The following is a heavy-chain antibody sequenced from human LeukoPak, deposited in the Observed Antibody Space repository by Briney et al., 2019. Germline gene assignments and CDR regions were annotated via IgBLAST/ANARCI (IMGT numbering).Heavy chain of an antibody. CDR3: ARVLRYDFWSAYYFDY. CDR2: ISTYNGNT. D-gene: IGHD3-3*01. J-gene: IGHJ4*02. V-gene: IGHV1-18*01. Sequence: ASVKVSCKASGYTFNSYDISWVRQAPGQRLEWMAWISTYNGNTNYALKVQGRATMTTDTSTSTAYMELRSLRSDDTAVYYCARVLRYDFWSAYYFDYWGQGTLVTVSS. CDR1: GYTFNSYD.